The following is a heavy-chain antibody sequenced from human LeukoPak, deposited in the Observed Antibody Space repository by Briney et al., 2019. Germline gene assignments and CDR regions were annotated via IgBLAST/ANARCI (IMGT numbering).Heavy chain of an antibody. Sequence: GGSLRLSCAASGFTFSTYSMNWVRQAPGEGLEWVSSISGSSNYIYYADSVKGRFTISRDNAKNSLYLQMNSLRAEDTAVYYCAGTPSRNWCDPWGQGTLVTVSS. V-gene: IGHV3-21*01. J-gene: IGHJ5*02. CDR1: GFTFSTYS. CDR2: ISGSSNYI. CDR3: AGTPSRNWCDP.